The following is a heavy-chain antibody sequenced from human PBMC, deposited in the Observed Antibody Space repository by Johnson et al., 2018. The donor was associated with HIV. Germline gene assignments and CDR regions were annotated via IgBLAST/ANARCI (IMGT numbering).Heavy chain of an antibody. J-gene: IGHJ3*02. D-gene: IGHD2-21*02. Sequence: QVQLVESGGGLVRPGGSLRLSCVASTFTFSGYNMAWIRQAPGKGLECLSYISSSGYSTYYTDSVKGRFTISRDNAKKSLFLQMNSLRAEDTALYYCAKDRPLVVVTHDAFDIWGQGTMVTVSS. CDR1: TFTFSGYN. CDR3: AKDRPLVVVTHDAFDI. V-gene: IGHV3-11*01. CDR2: ISSSGYST.